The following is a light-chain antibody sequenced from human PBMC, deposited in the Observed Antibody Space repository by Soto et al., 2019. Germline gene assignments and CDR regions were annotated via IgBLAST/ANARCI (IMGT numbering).Light chain of an antibody. Sequence: QAVVTQEPSLTVSPGGTVTLTCGSSTGAVTSGHYPYWFQQKPGQAPRTLIYDTSNKHSWTPARFSGSLLGGKAALTLSGAQPEEEAEYYCSLSYSGARSVVFGGGTKLTVL. CDR2: DTS. V-gene: IGLV7-46*01. CDR3: SLSYSGARSVV. J-gene: IGLJ2*01. CDR1: TGAVTSGHY.